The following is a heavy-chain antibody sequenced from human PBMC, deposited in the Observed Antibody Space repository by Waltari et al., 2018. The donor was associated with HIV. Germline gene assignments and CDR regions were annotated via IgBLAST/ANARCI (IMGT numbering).Heavy chain of an antibody. CDR3: ARLRDYGDYGHDDF. Sequence: QVQLQESGPGLVRPSGTLFLTCGVTGGSIKSSKWWSWVRPPPGKGLEWIGNIHHSGNVNYNLSLKSRVAFSVDRSKNHFSLNLTSVTTADTATYFCARLRDYGDYGHDDFWGRGTLVVVSP. CDR1: GGSIKSSKW. J-gene: IGHJ4*02. D-gene: IGHD4-17*01. CDR2: IHHSGNV. V-gene: IGHV4-4*02.